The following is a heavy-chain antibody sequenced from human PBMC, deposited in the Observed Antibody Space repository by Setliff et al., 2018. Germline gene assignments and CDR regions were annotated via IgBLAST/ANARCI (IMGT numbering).Heavy chain of an antibody. CDR1: GFTFSSYS. Sequence: GGSLRLSCAASGFTFSSYSMNWVRQAPGKGLEWVSGISWNSGSIGYADSVKGRFTISRDNAKNSLYLQMNSLRAEDMALYYCAKDSGSYFDYWGQGTLVTVSS. J-gene: IGHJ4*02. CDR3: AKDSGSYFDY. CDR2: ISWNSGSI. V-gene: IGHV3-9*03. D-gene: IGHD1-26*01.